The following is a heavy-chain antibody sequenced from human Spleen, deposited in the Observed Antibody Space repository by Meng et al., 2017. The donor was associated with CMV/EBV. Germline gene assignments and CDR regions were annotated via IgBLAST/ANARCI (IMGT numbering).Heavy chain of an antibody. CDR2: ISSSSSYI. CDR3: ARDGLATVASH. J-gene: IGHJ4*02. V-gene: IGHV3-21*01. Sequence: GESLKISCAASGFTFSSYSMNWVRQAPGKGLEWVSSISSSSSYIYYADSVKGRFTISRDNAKNSLYLQMNSLRAEDTAVYYCARDGLATVASHWDQGTLVTVSS. D-gene: IGHD4-23*01. CDR1: GFTFSSYS.